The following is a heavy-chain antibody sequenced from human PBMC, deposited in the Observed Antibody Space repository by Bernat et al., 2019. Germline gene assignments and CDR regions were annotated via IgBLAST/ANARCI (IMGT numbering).Heavy chain of an antibody. CDR1: GFTFSSYA. J-gene: IGHJ3*02. D-gene: IGHD5-12*01. CDR3: AREGSGYKIHAFDI. Sequence: QVQLVESGGGVVQPGRSLRLSCAASGFTFSSYAMHWVRQAPGKGLEWVTFIQYDGNTKYYADSVKGRFTISRDNSRNTVSLQMNSLRAEDTSVYYCAREGSGYKIHAFDIWGQGTMVTVSS. CDR2: IQYDGNTK. V-gene: IGHV3-33*08.